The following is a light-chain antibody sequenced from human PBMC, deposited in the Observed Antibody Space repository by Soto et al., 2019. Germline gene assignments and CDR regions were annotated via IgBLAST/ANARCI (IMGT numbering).Light chain of an antibody. V-gene: IGLV2-8*01. CDR2: EVT. CDR1: SSYIGASNS. J-gene: IGLJ3*02. Sequence: QSVLTQPPSASGSPGQSVTISCAGSSSYIGASNSVSWYQQHPGKAPKLLISEVTKRPSGVPDRFSGSKSGNTASLTVSGLQADDEADYYCGSKAGSNNHLVFGRGTKLTVL. CDR3: GSKAGSNNHLV.